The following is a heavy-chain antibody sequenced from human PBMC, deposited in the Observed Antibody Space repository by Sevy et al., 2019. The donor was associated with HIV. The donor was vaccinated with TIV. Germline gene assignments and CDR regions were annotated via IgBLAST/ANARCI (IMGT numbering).Heavy chain of an antibody. CDR2: IKEDGSEV. D-gene: IGHD6-13*01. CDR3: ARELDSSSWWGYSDC. CDR1: GFAFSSCW. J-gene: IGHJ4*02. Sequence: GGSLRLSCAASGFAFSSCWMSWVRQAPGKGLEWVANIKEDGSEVYYVGSVKGRFTISRDNAKNSLYLQMNSLRAEDTAVYYCARELDSSSWWGYSDCWGQGILVTVSS. V-gene: IGHV3-7*01.